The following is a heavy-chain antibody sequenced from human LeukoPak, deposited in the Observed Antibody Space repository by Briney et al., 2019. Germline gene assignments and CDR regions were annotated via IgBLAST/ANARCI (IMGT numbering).Heavy chain of an antibody. CDR1: GVTVNNNY. CDR3: TRDGSSSSRFGY. D-gene: IGHD2-2*03. CDR2: IYSSGDT. V-gene: IGHV3-66*01. J-gene: IGHJ4*02. Sequence: GESPRLSCAASGVTVNNNYMSWVRQAPGKVPEWVSSIYSSGDTHYADSVKGRFAISRDNSKNTLYLQMNSLTVEDTAVYYCTRDGSSSSRFGYWGQGTLVTVSA.